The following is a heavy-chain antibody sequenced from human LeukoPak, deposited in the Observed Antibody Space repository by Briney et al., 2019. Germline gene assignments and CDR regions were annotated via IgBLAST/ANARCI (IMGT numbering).Heavy chain of an antibody. CDR2: ISYDGGNK. V-gene: IGHV3-30-3*01. CDR3: ARASTVTSDYYYGMDV. CDR1: GFTFSSYA. Sequence: GGSLRLSCAASGFTFSSYAMHWVRQAPGKGLEWVAVISYDGGNKYYADSVKGRFTISRDNSKNTLYLQMNSLRAEDTAVYYCARASTVTSDYYYGMDVWGQGTTVTVSS. D-gene: IGHD4-17*01. J-gene: IGHJ6*02.